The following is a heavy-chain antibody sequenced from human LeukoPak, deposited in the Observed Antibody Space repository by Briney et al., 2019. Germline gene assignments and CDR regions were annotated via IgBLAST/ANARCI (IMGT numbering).Heavy chain of an antibody. Sequence: ASVKVSCKASGYTFTSYGISWVRQAPGQGLEWMGWISAYNGNTNYAQKLQGRVTMTTDTSTSTAYMELRSLRSDDTAVYYCARGPPYCTNGVCYVTWFDPWGQGTLVTVSS. V-gene: IGHV1-18*01. CDR3: ARGPPYCTNGVCYVTWFDP. D-gene: IGHD2-8*01. CDR2: ISAYNGNT. CDR1: GYTFTSYG. J-gene: IGHJ5*02.